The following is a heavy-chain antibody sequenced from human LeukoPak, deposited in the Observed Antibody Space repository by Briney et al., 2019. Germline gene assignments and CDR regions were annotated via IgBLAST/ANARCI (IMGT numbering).Heavy chain of an antibody. J-gene: IGHJ4*02. V-gene: IGHV4-39*01. CDR3: ARGGSSYYDFWSGYPASFDY. D-gene: IGHD3-3*01. Sequence: PSETLSLTCTVSGGSISSSSYYWGWIRQPPGKGLEWIGTIYYSGSTYYNPSLKSRVTISVDTSKNQFSLKLSSVTAADTAVYYYARGGSSYYDFWSGYPASFDYWGQGTLVTVSS. CDR1: GGSISSSSYY. CDR2: IYYSGST.